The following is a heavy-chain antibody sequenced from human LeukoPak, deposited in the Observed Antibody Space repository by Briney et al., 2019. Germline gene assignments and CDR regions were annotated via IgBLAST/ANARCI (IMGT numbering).Heavy chain of an antibody. V-gene: IGHV1-69*13. J-gene: IGHJ4*02. CDR1: GGTFSSYA. D-gene: IGHD2-8*02. Sequence: GASVKVSCKASGGTFSSYAISWVRQAPGQGLEWMGGIIPIFGTANYAQKFQGRVTITADESTSTAYMELSSLRSEDTAVYYCGRGRRARRSWYWVTYWAQGPLVTVSP. CDR2: IIPIFGTA. CDR3: GRGRRARRSWYWVTY.